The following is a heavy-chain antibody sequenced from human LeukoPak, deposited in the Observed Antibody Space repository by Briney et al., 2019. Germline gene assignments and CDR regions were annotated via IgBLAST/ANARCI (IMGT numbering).Heavy chain of an antibody. Sequence: PSETLSLTCTVSGGSISSSSYYWGWIRQPPGKGLEWIGSIYYSGSTYYNPSLKSRVTISVDTSKNQFSLKLSSVTAADTAVYYCAVRGVITNDYWGQGTLVTVSS. D-gene: IGHD3-10*01. CDR1: GGSISSSSYY. J-gene: IGHJ4*02. CDR2: IYYSGST. V-gene: IGHV4-39*07. CDR3: AVRGVITNDY.